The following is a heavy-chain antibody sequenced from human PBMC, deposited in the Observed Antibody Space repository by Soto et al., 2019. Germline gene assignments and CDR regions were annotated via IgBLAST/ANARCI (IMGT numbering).Heavy chain of an antibody. J-gene: IGHJ4*02. CDR2: IREDRSGE. CDR1: GFSFGVHW. Sequence: PGGSLRLSCAASGFSFGVHWMSWVRQAPGKGLEWVASIREDRSGEFYVDSVKGRFTISRDNAKNSLYLQMSSLRGEDTAVYYCASVHAGYWGQGTLVTVSS. CDR3: ASVHAGY. D-gene: IGHD1-1*01. V-gene: IGHV3-7*03.